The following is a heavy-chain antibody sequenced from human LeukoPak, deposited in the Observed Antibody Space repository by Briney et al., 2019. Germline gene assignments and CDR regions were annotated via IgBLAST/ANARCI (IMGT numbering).Heavy chain of an antibody. CDR3: TRAGSYRHDY. V-gene: IGHV3-74*01. Sequence: GGSLRLSCAASGFTFSSYAMHWVRQGPGKGLVWVARINAEGSRTDYADSLKGRLTISRDNAENTLYLQISRLRDEDTAVYYCTRAGSYRHDYWGQGTLITVS. J-gene: IGHJ4*02. CDR2: INAEGSRT. CDR1: GFTFSSYA. D-gene: IGHD3-16*02.